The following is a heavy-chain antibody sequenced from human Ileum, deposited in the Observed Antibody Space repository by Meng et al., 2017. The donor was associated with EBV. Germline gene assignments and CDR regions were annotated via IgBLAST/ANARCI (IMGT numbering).Heavy chain of an antibody. CDR1: GESLRISRYY. V-gene: IGHV4-39*07. D-gene: IGHD6-19*01. CDR3: AREDSSGWFRVDY. J-gene: IGHJ4*02. Sequence: YLHVAGPGLVKPSETLSLPVNVAGESLRISRYYCDLIRQTPGKGLEWIGNFYFGGSTYYNPSLRSRVTISGDTPKNQFSLKLTSVTAADTAIYYCAREDSSGWFRVDYWGPGSLVTVSS. CDR2: FYFGGST.